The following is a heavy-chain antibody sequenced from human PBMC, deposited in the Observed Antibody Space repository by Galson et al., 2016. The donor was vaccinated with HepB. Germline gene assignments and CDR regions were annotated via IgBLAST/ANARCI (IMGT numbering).Heavy chain of an antibody. D-gene: IGHD2-15*01. CDR1: GLTFSGFA. Sequence: SLRLSCAASGLTFSGFAMTWVRQAPGKGLEWVSVISDSGDRTYYADSVKGRLTISRDNSKRTLYLQMDSLRAEDTAIYYCAKAGYCSYCTCPLEYWGQGTVVTVSA. J-gene: IGHJ4*02. CDR2: ISDSGDRT. CDR3: AKAGYCSYCTCPLEY. V-gene: IGHV3-23*01.